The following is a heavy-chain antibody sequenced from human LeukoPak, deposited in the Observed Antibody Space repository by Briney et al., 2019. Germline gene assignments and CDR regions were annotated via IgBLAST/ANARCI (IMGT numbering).Heavy chain of an antibody. CDR3: TRNMVEMATID. J-gene: IGHJ4*02. Sequence: PGGSLRLSCTASGFTFGDYAMSWFRQAPGKGLEWVGFIRSKAYGGTTEYAASVKGRFTISRDDSKSIAYLQMNSLKTEDTAVYYCTRNMVEMATIDWGQGTLVTVSS. CDR2: IRSKAYGGTT. D-gene: IGHD5-24*01. V-gene: IGHV3-49*03. CDR1: GFTFGDYA.